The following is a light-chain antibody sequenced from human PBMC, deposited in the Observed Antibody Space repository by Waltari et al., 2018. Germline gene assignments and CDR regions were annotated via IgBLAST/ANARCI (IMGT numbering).Light chain of an antibody. J-gene: IGLJ1*01. V-gene: IGLV1-47*01. CDR2: RDD. CDR3: AAWDDSLTVSYV. CDR1: NSTIGRNS. Sequence: QSVLPQPPSMSGTPGQTVSIPCSGTNSTIGRNSVFWYQQFPGTAPKLLIYRDDQRPSGVPERFSGSKSGTSASLAIRGLRSEDEADYYCAAWDDSLTVSYVFGSGTKVTV.